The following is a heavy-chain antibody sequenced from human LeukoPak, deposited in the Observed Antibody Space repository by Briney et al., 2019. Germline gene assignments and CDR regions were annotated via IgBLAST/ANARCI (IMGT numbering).Heavy chain of an antibody. J-gene: IGHJ4*02. Sequence: PGGSLRLSCATSGFTVSSKYMSWIRQAPGKGLQWVAAVRKAGTTVYIDSVKGRFTISRDTSRNTLSLQMNSLRAEDTAVYYCAREGEKGDGYNHGFDYWGQGTLVTVSS. CDR2: VRKAGTT. D-gene: IGHD5-24*01. CDR1: GFTVSSKY. V-gene: IGHV3-53*01. CDR3: AREGEKGDGYNHGFDY.